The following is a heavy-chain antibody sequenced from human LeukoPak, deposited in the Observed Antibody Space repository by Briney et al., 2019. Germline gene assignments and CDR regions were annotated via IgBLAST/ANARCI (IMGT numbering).Heavy chain of an antibody. Sequence: SETLSLTCTVSGGSISSYYWSWIRQPPGKGLEWIGYIYYSGSTSYNPSLKSRVTISVDTSKNQFSLKLSSVTAADTAVYYCARERSGSYYDYWGQGTLVTVSS. V-gene: IGHV4-59*01. D-gene: IGHD1-26*01. CDR2: IYYSGST. J-gene: IGHJ4*02. CDR3: ARERSGSYYDY. CDR1: GGSISSYY.